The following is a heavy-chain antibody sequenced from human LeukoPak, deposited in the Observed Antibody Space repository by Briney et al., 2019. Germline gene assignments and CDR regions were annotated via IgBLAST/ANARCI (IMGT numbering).Heavy chain of an antibody. CDR1: GGSISSGGYY. CDR2: IYYSGST. D-gene: IGHD3-22*01. Sequence: SETLSLTCTVSGGSISSGGYYWSWIRQHPGKGLEWIGYIYYSGSTYYNPSLKSRVTISVDTSKNQFSLKLSSATAADTAVYYCAREGYDSSGYYSNIDYWGQGTLVTVSS. V-gene: IGHV4-31*03. CDR3: AREGYDSSGYYSNIDY. J-gene: IGHJ4*02.